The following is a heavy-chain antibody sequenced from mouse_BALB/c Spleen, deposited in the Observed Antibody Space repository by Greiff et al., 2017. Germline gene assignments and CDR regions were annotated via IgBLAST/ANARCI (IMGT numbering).Heavy chain of an antibody. J-gene: IGHJ2*01. Sequence: QVQLQQPGAELVKPGASVKLSCKASGYTFTSYWMHWVKQRPGQGLEWIGEINPSNGRTNYNEKFKSKATLTVDKSSSTAYMQLSSLTSEDSAVYYCARPAYRHNYFDYWGQGTTLTVSS. CDR1: GYTFTSYW. CDR3: ARPAYRHNYFDY. D-gene: IGHD2-14*01. V-gene: IGHV1S81*02. CDR2: INPSNGRT.